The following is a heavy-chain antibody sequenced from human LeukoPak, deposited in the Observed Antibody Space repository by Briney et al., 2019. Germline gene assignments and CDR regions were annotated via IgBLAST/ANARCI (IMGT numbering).Heavy chain of an antibody. CDR1: GGSISSGSYY. CDR3: ARGLYGLHDY. D-gene: IGHD4-17*01. V-gene: IGHV4-30-2*01. Sequence: PSQTLSLTCTVSGGSISSGSYYWTWIRQPPGKGLEWIGYIYHSGSTYYNPSLTGRVTMSVDRSKNQFSLRLSSVTAADTAVYYCARGLYGLHDYWGQGTLVTVSS. J-gene: IGHJ4*02. CDR2: IYHSGST.